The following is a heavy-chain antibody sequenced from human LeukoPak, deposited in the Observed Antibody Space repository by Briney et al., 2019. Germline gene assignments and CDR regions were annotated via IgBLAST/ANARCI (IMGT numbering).Heavy chain of an antibody. CDR3: AKVRVRVIPYYYDSSGYYWGY. J-gene: IGHJ4*02. V-gene: IGHV3-30-3*01. CDR2: MSYDGSNK. Sequence: PGGSLRLSCAASGFTFSSYAMHWVRQAPGKGLECVAVMSYDGSNKYYADSVKGRFTISRDNSKNTLYLQMNSLRAEDTAVYYCAKVRVRVIPYYYDSSGYYWGYWGQGTLVTVSS. CDR1: GFTFSSYA. D-gene: IGHD3-22*01.